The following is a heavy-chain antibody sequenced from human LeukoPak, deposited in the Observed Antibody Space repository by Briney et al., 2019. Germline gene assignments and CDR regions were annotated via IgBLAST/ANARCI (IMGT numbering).Heavy chain of an antibody. CDR1: GFSFSNYG. CDR2: ISYDGSNK. CDR3: ARAAAYYDFWSALGD. Sequence: GGSLRLSCAASGFSFSNYGMHWVRQAPGKGLEWVAVISYDGSNKYYADSVKGRFTISRDNSKNTLYLQMNSLRAEDTAVYYCARAAAYYDFWSALGDWGQGTLVTVSS. D-gene: IGHD3-3*01. V-gene: IGHV3-30*19. J-gene: IGHJ4*02.